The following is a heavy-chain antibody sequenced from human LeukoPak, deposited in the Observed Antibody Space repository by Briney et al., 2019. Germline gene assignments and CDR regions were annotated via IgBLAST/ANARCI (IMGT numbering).Heavy chain of an antibody. Sequence: KPSETLSLTCTVSGGSISSYYWSWIRQPAGKGLEWIGRIYTSGNTNCNPSLESRVTMSVDTSKNQFSLKLSSVTAADTAVYYCAREEFHYDSSGYYERWYFDLWGRGTLVTVSS. CDR2: IYTSGNT. V-gene: IGHV4-4*07. CDR1: GGSISSYY. CDR3: AREEFHYDSSGYYERWYFDL. D-gene: IGHD3-22*01. J-gene: IGHJ2*01.